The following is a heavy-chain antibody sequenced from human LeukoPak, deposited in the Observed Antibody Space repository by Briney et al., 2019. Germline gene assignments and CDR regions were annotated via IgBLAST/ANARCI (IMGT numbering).Heavy chain of an antibody. J-gene: IGHJ4*02. CDR1: GLTFSSYW. CDR2: INQGGSEK. D-gene: IGHD3-9*01. CDR3: ARDFGTTGYDLYDY. Sequence: PGGSLRLSCVVSGLTFSSYWMSWVRQAPGKGLEWVANINQGGSEKHYVDSVRGRFTISRDNAKNSLYLQMNSLRDEDTSIYYCARDFGTTGYDLYDYWGQGTLVTVSS. V-gene: IGHV3-7*01.